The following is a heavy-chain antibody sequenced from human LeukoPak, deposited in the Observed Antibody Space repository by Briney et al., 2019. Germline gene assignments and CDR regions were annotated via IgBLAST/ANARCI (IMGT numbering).Heavy chain of an antibody. CDR1: GFTFSSYG. CDR2: ISPSSSTI. Sequence: GGSMRLSCAASGFTFSSYGMNWVRQAPGKGLELVSYISPSSSTIYYADSVKGRFTISRDNSKNTLYLQMNSLRAEDTAVYYCAKSTLVVKPDAFDIWGQGTMVTVSS. V-gene: IGHV3-48*01. D-gene: IGHD3-22*01. CDR3: AKSTLVVKPDAFDI. J-gene: IGHJ3*02.